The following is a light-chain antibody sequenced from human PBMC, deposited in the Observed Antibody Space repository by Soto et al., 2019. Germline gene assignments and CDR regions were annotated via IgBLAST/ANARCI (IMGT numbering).Light chain of an antibody. CDR2: WAS. Sequence: DIVMTQSPDSLAVSLGERATINCKSSQNILYNSISKNYLAWYQQKPGQPPKLLIYWASTRESGVPDRFSGSGSGTDFTLTISSLQAEDVAVYYCQQHYSTPPTFGQGTKVEIK. CDR1: QNILYNSISKNY. J-gene: IGKJ1*01. CDR3: QQHYSTPPT. V-gene: IGKV4-1*01.